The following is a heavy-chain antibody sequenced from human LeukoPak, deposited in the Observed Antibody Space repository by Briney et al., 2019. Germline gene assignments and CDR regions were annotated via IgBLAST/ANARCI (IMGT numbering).Heavy chain of an antibody. Sequence: SETLSLTCTVSGGSISSYYWSWIRQPAGKGLEWIGRIYTSGSTNYNPSLKSRVTMSVDTSKNQFSLKLSSVTAADTAVYYCARDGDIAYSSSYYFDYWGQGTLVTVSS. V-gene: IGHV4-4*07. D-gene: IGHD6-13*01. CDR3: ARDGDIAYSSSYYFDY. CDR1: GGSISSYY. J-gene: IGHJ4*02. CDR2: IYTSGST.